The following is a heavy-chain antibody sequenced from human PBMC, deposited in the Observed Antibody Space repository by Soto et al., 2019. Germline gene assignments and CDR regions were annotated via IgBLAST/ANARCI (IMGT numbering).Heavy chain of an antibody. CDR1: GGSISSGGYS. CDR2: IYHSGST. V-gene: IGHV4-30-2*01. J-gene: IGHJ5*02. Sequence: QLQLQESGSGLVRPSQTLSLTCAVSGGSISSGGYSWNWIRQPPGKGLEWIGYIYHSGSTLYTPCLKSRVTISVDTTNNQFSLKLSSVTAADTAVYYCARDQREGNWFDPWGQGTLVTVSS. CDR3: ARDQREGNWFDP.